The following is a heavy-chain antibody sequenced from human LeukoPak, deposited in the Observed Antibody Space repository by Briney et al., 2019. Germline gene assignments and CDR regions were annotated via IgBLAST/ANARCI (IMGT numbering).Heavy chain of an antibody. CDR2: INSNNGDT. D-gene: IGHD3-10*02. Sequence: ASVKVSCKASGYTFTAQYMHWVRQAPGQGLESMGWINSNNGDTKYAQSFLGRVTMTRDTSTTTAYMELSSLRSDDTAVYFCASYPRSVPTPPFGYWGQGTLVTVSS. J-gene: IGHJ4*02. CDR3: ASYPRSVPTPPFGY. V-gene: IGHV1-2*02. CDR1: GYTFTAQY.